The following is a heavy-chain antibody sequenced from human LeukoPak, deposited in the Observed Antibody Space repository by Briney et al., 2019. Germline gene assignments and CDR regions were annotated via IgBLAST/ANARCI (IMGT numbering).Heavy chain of an antibody. Sequence: PGGSLRLSCAASGFTFSSYSMNWVRQAPGKGLEWVSSISSSSSYIYYADSVKGRFTISRDNAKNSLYLQMNSLRAEDTAVYYCARDKGSTYYCYMDVWGKGTTVTVSS. V-gene: IGHV3-21*01. CDR1: GFTFSSYS. CDR3: ARDKGSTYYCYMDV. CDR2: ISSSSSYI. J-gene: IGHJ6*03. D-gene: IGHD1-1*01.